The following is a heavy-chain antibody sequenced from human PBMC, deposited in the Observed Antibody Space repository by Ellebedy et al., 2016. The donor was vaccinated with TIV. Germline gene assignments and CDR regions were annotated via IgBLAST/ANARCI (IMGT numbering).Heavy chain of an antibody. J-gene: IGHJ4*02. D-gene: IGHD1-26*01. V-gene: IGHV1-46*01. CDR3: ARTGSGSRWYLDY. CDR2: INHSGGST. CDR1: GYTFLTYY. Sequence: AASVKVSCKASGYTFLTYYMHWVRQAPGQGLEWMGIINHSGGSTNYAQKFQSRVTMTRDTSTSKVYMELSSLRSEDTAEYYCARTGSGSRWYLDYWGQGTLVTVSS.